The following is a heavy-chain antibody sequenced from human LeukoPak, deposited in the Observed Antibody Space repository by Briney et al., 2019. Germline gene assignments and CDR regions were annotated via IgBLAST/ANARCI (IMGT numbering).Heavy chain of an antibody. D-gene: IGHD4-11*01. J-gene: IGHJ4*02. CDR2: ISYSGTT. V-gene: IGHV4-38-2*02. Sequence: SETLSLTCTVSAYSISSGYYWGWIRQPPGKGLEWIGYISYSGTTSYNPSLKSRVTISIDTSKNHFSLKLSSVTAADTAVYYCAKHTDYPPSFGYWGQGTLVTVSS. CDR3: AKHTDYPPSFGY. CDR1: AYSISSGYY.